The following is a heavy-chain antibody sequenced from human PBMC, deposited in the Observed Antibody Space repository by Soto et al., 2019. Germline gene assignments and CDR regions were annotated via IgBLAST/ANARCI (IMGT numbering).Heavy chain of an antibody. CDR2: ISAYNGNT. CDR3: ARALADPYEIAPAGPFDY. V-gene: IGHV1-18*01. Sequence: ASVKVSCKASGYTFTSYGISWVRQAPGQGLEWMGWISAYNGNTNYAQKLQGRVTMTTDTSTSTAYMELRSLRSDDTAVYYCARALADPYEIAPAGPFDYWGQGTLVTVAS. CDR1: GYTFTSYG. J-gene: IGHJ4*02. D-gene: IGHD6-13*01.